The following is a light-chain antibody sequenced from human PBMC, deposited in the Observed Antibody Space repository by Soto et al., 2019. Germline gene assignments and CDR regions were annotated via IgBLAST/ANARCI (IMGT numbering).Light chain of an antibody. V-gene: IGLV2-14*01. CDR2: EVS. J-gene: IGLJ1*01. CDR3: NSYTSSSALHV. CDR1: SSDIGAYKY. Sequence: QSALTQPASVSGSPGQSITISCTGTSSDIGAYKYVSWYQQHPGKAPKLILYEVSNRPSGVSNRFSGFKSGNTASLTITGLQAEDEADYYCNSYTSSSALHVFGPGTKLTVL.